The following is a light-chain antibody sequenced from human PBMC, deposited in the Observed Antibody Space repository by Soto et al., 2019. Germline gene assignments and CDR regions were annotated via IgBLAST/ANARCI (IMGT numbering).Light chain of an antibody. CDR2: DIT. Sequence: QSALTQPPSASGSPGQSVTISCTGTSTDIGSSNYVSWYQQQPGKAPKLMIVDITNRPSGVPGRFSGSKSGNTASLTISGLQTEDEADYYCGSYAGNDNFVFGTGTKVTVL. CDR3: GSYAGNDNFV. V-gene: IGLV2-8*01. J-gene: IGLJ1*01. CDR1: STDIGSSNY.